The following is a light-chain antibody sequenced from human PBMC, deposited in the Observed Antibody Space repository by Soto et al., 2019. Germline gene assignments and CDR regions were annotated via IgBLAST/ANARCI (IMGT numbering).Light chain of an antibody. V-gene: IGKV3-20*01. CDR1: RSVSNRY. J-gene: IGKJ2*01. CDR2: GIS. Sequence: ESVLTQSPGTLSLSTGERATLSCRASRSVSNRYFAWYQQKPGQAPRLLIYGISSRATGIPDRFSGSGSGTDFTLTISRLEPEDFVVYYCQQYSTLPHTFGQGTKLEVK. CDR3: QQYSTLPHT.